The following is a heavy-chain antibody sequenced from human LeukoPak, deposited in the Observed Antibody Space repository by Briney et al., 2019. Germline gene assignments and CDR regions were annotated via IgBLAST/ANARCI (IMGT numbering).Heavy chain of an antibody. CDR3: ARDPSSGCEPSKWYFDL. CDR2: INPSGGGT. Sequence: ASAKVSCKASGYTFTTYYMHWVRQAPGQGLEWMGTINPSGGGTRYAQKFQGRVTMTRDTSTSTVYMELSSLRSEDTAVYYCARDPSSGCEPSKWYFDLWGRGTLVTVSS. V-gene: IGHV1-46*01. J-gene: IGHJ2*01. D-gene: IGHD5-12*01. CDR1: GYTFTTYY.